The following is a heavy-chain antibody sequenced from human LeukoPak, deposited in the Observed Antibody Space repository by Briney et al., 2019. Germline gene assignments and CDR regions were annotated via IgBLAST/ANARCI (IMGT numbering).Heavy chain of an antibody. CDR3: ARGFPPEYSYDINWFDP. V-gene: IGHV4-39*07. J-gene: IGHJ5*02. Sequence: SETLSLTCTVSGGSISSSSYYWGWIRQPPGKGLEWIGSIYYSGSTYYNPSLKSRVTISVDTSKNQFSLKLSSVTAADTAVYYCARGFPPEYSYDINWFDPWGQGTLVTVSS. CDR1: GGSISSSSYY. D-gene: IGHD3-22*01. CDR2: IYYSGST.